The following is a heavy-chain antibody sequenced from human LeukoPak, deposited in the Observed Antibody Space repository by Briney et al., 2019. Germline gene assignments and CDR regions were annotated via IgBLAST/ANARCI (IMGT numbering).Heavy chain of an antibody. Sequence: SETLSLTCTVSGDYISSHYWNWLRQPPGKGLEWIGYIYYSGNTNYNPSLKSRVTISVDTSKNHFSLRLSSVTAADTAVYYCAGGGWYSWFDPWGQGTLVTVSS. D-gene: IGHD1-26*01. J-gene: IGHJ5*02. CDR3: AGGGWYSWFDP. CDR1: GDYISSHY. V-gene: IGHV4-59*11. CDR2: IYYSGNT.